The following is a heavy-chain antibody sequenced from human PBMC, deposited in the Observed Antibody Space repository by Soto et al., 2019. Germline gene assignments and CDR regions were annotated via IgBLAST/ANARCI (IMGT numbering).Heavy chain of an antibody. D-gene: IGHD2-15*01. Sequence: SVKVSCKASGGTFSSYTIRWVRQAPGQGLEWMGRIIPILGIANYARKFQGRVTITADKSTSTAYMELSSLRSEDTAVYYCASVLLEYCSGGSCYSWPYWGQGTLVTVSS. V-gene: IGHV1-69*02. J-gene: IGHJ4*02. CDR3: ASVLLEYCSGGSCYSWPY. CDR1: GGTFSSYT. CDR2: IIPILGIA.